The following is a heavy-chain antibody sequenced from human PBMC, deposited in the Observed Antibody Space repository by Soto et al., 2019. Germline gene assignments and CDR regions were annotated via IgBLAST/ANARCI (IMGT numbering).Heavy chain of an antibody. CDR1: GFTFSSYG. V-gene: IGHV3-30*18. CDR2: ISYDGSNK. CDR3: AKDGGGGDTHRAYYYSGMDV. D-gene: IGHD2-21*01. Sequence: GGSLRLSCAASGFTFSSYGMHWARQAPGKGLEWVAVISYDGSNKYYADSVKGRFTISRDNSKNTLYLQMNSLRAEDTAVYYCAKDGGGGDTHRAYYYSGMDVPGQGTTVTVSS. J-gene: IGHJ6*02.